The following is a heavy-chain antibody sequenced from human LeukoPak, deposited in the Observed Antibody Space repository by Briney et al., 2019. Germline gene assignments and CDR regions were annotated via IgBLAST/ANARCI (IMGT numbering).Heavy chain of an antibody. J-gene: IGHJ1*01. CDR1: GGSFSIFA. Sequence: GPSVKLSCKSSGGSFSIFAHNCVRQPPGQGLEWMGGLIPIFGSTNYAQKFQVRVTITADESTNTDYMELNSLRSEDTGVYYCARVMVVAGNGGYFLYWGQGTLVTVSS. CDR3: ARVMVVAGNGGYFLY. D-gene: IGHD2-15*01. V-gene: IGHV1-69*01. CDR2: LIPIFGST.